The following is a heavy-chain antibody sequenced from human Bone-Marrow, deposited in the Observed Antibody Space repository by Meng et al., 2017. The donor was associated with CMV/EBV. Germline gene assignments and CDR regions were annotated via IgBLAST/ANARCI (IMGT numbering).Heavy chain of an antibody. V-gene: IGHV4-39*07. D-gene: IGHD3-10*01. CDR2: IYYSGST. CDR1: GGPISSSSYY. J-gene: IGHJ4*02. Sequence: SETLSLTCTVSGGPISSSSYYWGWIRQPPGKGLEWIGSIYYSGSTYYNPSLKSRVTISVDTSKNQFSLKLSSVTAADTAVYYCARGAEWFGELPDYFDFWGQGKLVTVSS. CDR3: ARGAEWFGELPDYFDF.